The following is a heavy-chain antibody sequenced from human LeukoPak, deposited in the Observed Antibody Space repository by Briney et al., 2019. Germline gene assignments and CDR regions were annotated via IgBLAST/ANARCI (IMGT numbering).Heavy chain of an antibody. CDR2: IFYSGST. CDR1: GYSISTGYY. Sequence: SSETLSLTCTVSGYSISTGYYWGWVRQPPGKALEWIGNIFYSGSTYYSPSLKSRVTISLDTSRNQFSLKLNSVTAADTAVYYCAKSNGYGLIDIWGQGTMVTVSS. D-gene: IGHD3-22*01. J-gene: IGHJ3*02. CDR3: AKSNGYGLIDI. V-gene: IGHV4-38-2*02.